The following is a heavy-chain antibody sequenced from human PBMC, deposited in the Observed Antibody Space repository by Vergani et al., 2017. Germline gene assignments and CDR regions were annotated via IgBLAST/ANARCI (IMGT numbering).Heavy chain of an antibody. CDR1: GFTFSSYA. D-gene: IGHD3-22*01. CDR3: AKDGWLLGGVDP. J-gene: IGHJ5*02. Sequence: EVQLLESGGGLVQPGGSLRLSCAASGFTFSSYAMSWVRQAPGKGLEWVSAISGSGGGTYYADSVKGRFTISRDNSKNTLYLQMNSLRAEDTAVYYCAKDGWLLGGVDPWGQGTLVTVSS. CDR2: ISGSGGGT. V-gene: IGHV3-23*01.